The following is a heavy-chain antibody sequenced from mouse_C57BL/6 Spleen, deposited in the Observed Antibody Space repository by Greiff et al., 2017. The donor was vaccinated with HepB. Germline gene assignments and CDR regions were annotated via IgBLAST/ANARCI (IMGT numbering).Heavy chain of an antibody. CDR1: GFTFSDYG. Sequence: EVQRVESGGGLVKPGGSLKLSCAASGFTFSDYGMHWVRQAPEKGLEWVAYISSGNSTIYYADTVKGRFTISRDNATNTLFLQMTSLRSEDTAMYYCARSGTYYSTPFDYWGQGTTLTVSS. V-gene: IGHV5-17*01. CDR3: ARSGTYYSTPFDY. J-gene: IGHJ2*01. CDR2: ISSGNSTI. D-gene: IGHD2-5*01.